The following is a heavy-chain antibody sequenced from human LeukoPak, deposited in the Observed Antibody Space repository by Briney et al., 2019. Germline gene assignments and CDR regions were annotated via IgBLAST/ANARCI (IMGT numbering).Heavy chain of an antibody. J-gene: IGHJ4*02. CDR2: IYTSGST. CDR1: GGCISSGSYY. Sequence: SETLSLTCTVSGGCISSGSYYWSWIRQPAGKGLEWIGRIYTSGSTNYNPSLKSRVTVSVDRSKNQFSLKLSSVTAADTAVYYCGRTRGGGGVDYWGQGTLVTVSS. D-gene: IGHD3-16*01. CDR3: GRTRGGGGVDY. V-gene: IGHV4-61*02.